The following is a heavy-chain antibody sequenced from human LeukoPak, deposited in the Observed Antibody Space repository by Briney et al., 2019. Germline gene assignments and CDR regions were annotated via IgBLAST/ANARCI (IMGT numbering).Heavy chain of an antibody. Sequence: PGGSLRLSCAASGFTFSSYSMNWVRQAPGKGLEWVSSISSSSSYIYYADSVKGRFTISRDNSKNTLYVQMNSLRAEDTVVYYCAKDGVLLWFGELLRLDYWGQGTLVTVSS. V-gene: IGHV3-21*04. CDR1: GFTFSSYS. CDR3: AKDGVLLWFGELLRLDY. D-gene: IGHD3-10*01. CDR2: ISSSSSYI. J-gene: IGHJ4*02.